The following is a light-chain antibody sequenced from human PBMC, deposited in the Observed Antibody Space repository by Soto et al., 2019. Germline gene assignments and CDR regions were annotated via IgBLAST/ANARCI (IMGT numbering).Light chain of an antibody. J-gene: IGKJ1*01. V-gene: IGKV3-15*01. Sequence: EIVMTQSPATLSVSPGERATLSCRASQSVSSNFAWYQQKPGQAPRLLISDASTRATAIPARFSGSGSGTEFTITISSLQSEAFAVYYCQHYNHWWTFGQGTKVEIK. CDR3: QHYNHWWT. CDR1: QSVSSN. CDR2: DAS.